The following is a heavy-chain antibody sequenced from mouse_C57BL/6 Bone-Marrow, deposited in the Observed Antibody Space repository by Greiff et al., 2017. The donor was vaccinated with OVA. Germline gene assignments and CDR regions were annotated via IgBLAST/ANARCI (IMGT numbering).Heavy chain of an antibody. CDR1: GFNIKDDY. Sequence: EVQLEESGAELVRPGASVKLSCTASGFNIKDDYMHWVKQRPEQGLEWIGWIDPENGDTEYAAKFQGKATITADTSSNTAYLQLSSLTSEDTADYYGTTHFTTVVADYWGQGTTLTVSS. V-gene: IGHV14-4*01. J-gene: IGHJ2*01. CDR3: TTHFTTVVADY. CDR2: IDPENGDT. D-gene: IGHD1-1*01.